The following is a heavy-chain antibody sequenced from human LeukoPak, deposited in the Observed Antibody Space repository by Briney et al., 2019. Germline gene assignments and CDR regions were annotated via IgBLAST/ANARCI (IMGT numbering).Heavy chain of an antibody. Sequence: GGSLRLSCAASGFTFSTYAMSWVRQAPGKGLEWVSTISDSGSDTYYADSVKGRFTISRDNSKNTLYLQMKSLTAEDTALYYCAKTAYYPRPQFDPWGQGTLVTVSS. D-gene: IGHD3-10*01. CDR3: AKTAYYPRPQFDP. V-gene: IGHV3-23*01. CDR2: ISDSGSDT. J-gene: IGHJ5*02. CDR1: GFTFSTYA.